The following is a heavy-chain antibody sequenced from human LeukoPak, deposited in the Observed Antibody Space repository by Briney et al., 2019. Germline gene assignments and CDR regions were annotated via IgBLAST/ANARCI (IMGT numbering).Heavy chain of an antibody. CDR2: IYHSGST. CDR3: AALDPQLASLDY. Sequence: SETLSLTCTASGYSISSGYYWGWIRQPPGKGLEWIGSIYHSGSTYYNPSLKSRVTISVDTSKNQFSLKLSSVTAADTAVYYCAALDPQLASLDYWGQGTLVTVSS. V-gene: IGHV4-38-2*02. CDR1: GYSISSGYY. J-gene: IGHJ4*02. D-gene: IGHD3-3*02.